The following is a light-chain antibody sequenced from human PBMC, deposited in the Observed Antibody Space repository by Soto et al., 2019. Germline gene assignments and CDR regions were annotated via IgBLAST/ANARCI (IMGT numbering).Light chain of an antibody. CDR3: QLDGISPH. CDR1: QSVSSSQ. CDR2: GAS. V-gene: IGKV3-20*01. Sequence: EIVLPQSPGTLSLSPGERATLSCRASQSVSSSQLAWYQQRPGQAPRLLVCGASTRATGIPDRFSGSASGTDFTLTSNRLEPEDFAVYYCQLDGISPHFGQGTRLEIK. J-gene: IGKJ5*01.